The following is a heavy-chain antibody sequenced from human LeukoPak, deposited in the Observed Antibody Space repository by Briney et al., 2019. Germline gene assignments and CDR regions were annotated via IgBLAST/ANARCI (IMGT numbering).Heavy chain of an antibody. Sequence: GGSLRLSCAASGFTFSDYYMSWIRQAPGKGLEWVSAISGSGGSTYYADSVKGRFTISRDNSKNTLYLQMKSLRAEDTAVYYCAKDPTDFDSSGQTYFDYWGQGTLVTVSS. CDR3: AKDPTDFDSSGQTYFDY. CDR1: GFTFSDYY. CDR2: ISGSGGST. V-gene: IGHV3-23*01. J-gene: IGHJ4*02. D-gene: IGHD3-22*01.